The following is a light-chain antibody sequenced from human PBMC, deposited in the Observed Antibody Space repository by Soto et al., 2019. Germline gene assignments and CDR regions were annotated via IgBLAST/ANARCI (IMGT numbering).Light chain of an antibody. Sequence: EIVLTQSPGTLSLSPGERATLSCGASQSVSSNYLAWYQQKPGQAPRLLIYGASSRATGIPDRFSGSGSGTDFSLTISRLEPEDFAVYYCQQYGSSPENTFGQGTRLEIK. CDR3: QQYGSSPENT. V-gene: IGKV3-20*01. CDR2: GAS. J-gene: IGKJ5*01. CDR1: QSVSSNY.